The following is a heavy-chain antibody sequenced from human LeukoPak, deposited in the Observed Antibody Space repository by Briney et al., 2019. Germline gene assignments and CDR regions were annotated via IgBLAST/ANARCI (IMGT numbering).Heavy chain of an antibody. Sequence: SETLCLTCAAYGGSFSGYYWRWIRQPPGKGLEWIGEINHSGSTNYNPYLKIRVTISVDTSRNQFSLKLSSVTAADTAVYYCARGYSSIRATHSHWYFDLWGRGTLVTVSS. CDR3: ARGYSSIRATHSHWYFDL. CDR1: GGSFSGYY. V-gene: IGHV4-34*01. CDR2: INHSGST. D-gene: IGHD4-11*01. J-gene: IGHJ2*01.